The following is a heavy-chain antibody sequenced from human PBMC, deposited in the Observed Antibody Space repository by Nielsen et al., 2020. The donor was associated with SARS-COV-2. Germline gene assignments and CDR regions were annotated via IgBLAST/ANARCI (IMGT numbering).Heavy chain of an antibody. CDR2: INPNSGGT. CDR1: GYTFTGYY. Sequence: ASVKVSCKASGYTFTGYYMHWVRQAPGQGLEWMGWINPNSGGTNYAQKFQGRVTMTRNTSISTAYMELSSLRSEDTAVYYCARGWGIAARPEGMDVWGQGTTVTVSS. V-gene: IGHV1-2*02. CDR3: ARGWGIAARPEGMDV. J-gene: IGHJ6*02. D-gene: IGHD6-6*01.